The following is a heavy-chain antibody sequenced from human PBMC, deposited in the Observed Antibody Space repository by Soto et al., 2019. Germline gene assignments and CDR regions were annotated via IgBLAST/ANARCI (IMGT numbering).Heavy chain of an antibody. V-gene: IGHV3-23*01. J-gene: IGHJ3*02. Sequence: VGSLRLSCAASGFTFSTYAMSWVRQAPGKGLEWVSTISSSGGNTYYTDSVKGRFTISRDNSKNTLYLQMNSLRAEDTAIYYCAKRPTSTGFGDPFDIWGQGTMVTVSS. CDR2: ISSSGGNT. CDR3: AKRPTSTGFGDPFDI. CDR1: GFTFSTYA. D-gene: IGHD3-10*01.